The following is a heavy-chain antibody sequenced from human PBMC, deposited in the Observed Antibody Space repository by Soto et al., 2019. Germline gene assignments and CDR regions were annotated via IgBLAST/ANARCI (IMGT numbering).Heavy chain of an antibody. J-gene: IGHJ4*02. Sequence: QIQLVQSGAEVKKPAASVKVSCKASGYSFTSYGISWVRQAPGQGLEWMGWISPYNGNTKYAKNLQGRVTMTTDTSTGTVYMELRSLRSDDTAVYFCARVWRMAVNAEFDYWGQGTLVTVSS. V-gene: IGHV1-18*01. CDR1: GYSFTSYG. D-gene: IGHD3-3*01. CDR2: ISPYNGNT. CDR3: ARVWRMAVNAEFDY.